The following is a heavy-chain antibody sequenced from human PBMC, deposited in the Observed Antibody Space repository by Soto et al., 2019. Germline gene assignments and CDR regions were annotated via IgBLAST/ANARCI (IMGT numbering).Heavy chain of an antibody. CDR1: GFTFSDYL. J-gene: IGHJ4*02. D-gene: IGHD6-19*01. Sequence: EVQLVDSGGALVQPGESLRLSCAASGFTFSDYLMTWVRQAPGKGLEWVATIKQDGNEKYYVDSVKGRFTISRDNAQNSLYLQLNALRAEDTAVYYCAIGHWLGKWGPGTLVTVSS. CDR2: IKQDGNEK. V-gene: IGHV3-7*01. CDR3: AIGHWLGK.